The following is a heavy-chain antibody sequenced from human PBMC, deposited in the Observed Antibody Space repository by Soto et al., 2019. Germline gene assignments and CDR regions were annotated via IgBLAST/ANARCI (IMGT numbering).Heavy chain of an antibody. D-gene: IGHD6-13*01. CDR3: VRRHVSATGIDWFDP. J-gene: IGHJ5*02. Sequence: ASVKVSCKASGYTFNRYGIHWVRQAPGQRLEWMGWINAANGDTKYSPKFQGRVTITRDTSASTAYMELSSLRSEDTAVYYCVRRHVSATGIDWFDPWGQGTLVTVSS. CDR1: GYTFNRYG. CDR2: INAANGDT. V-gene: IGHV1-3*01.